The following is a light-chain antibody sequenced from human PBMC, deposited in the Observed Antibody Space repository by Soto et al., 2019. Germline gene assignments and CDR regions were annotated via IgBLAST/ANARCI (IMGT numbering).Light chain of an antibody. V-gene: IGKV4-1*01. CDR1: QIVLYSSNNKNY. CDR3: QQYYSTPWT. CDR2: WAS. Sequence: DIVMTQSPDSLAVSLVESSTINCKSSQIVLYSSNNKNYLAWYQQKPGQPPKLLIYWASTRESGVPDRFSGSGSGTDFTLTISSLQAEDVAVYYCQQYYSTPWTFGQGTKVDI. J-gene: IGKJ1*01.